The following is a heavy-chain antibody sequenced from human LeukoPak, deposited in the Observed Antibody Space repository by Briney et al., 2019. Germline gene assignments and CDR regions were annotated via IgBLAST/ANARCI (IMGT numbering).Heavy chain of an antibody. CDR1: GFTVSSNY. CDR2: IYSGGST. V-gene: IGHV3-66*02. D-gene: IGHD5-24*01. CDR3: AREGEGEDGYYFDY. J-gene: IGHJ4*02. Sequence: GGSLRLSCAASGFTVSSNYMSWVRQAPGKGLEWVSVIYSGGSTYYADSVKGRFTISRDNSKNTLYLQMNSLRAEDTAVYYCAREGEGEDGYYFDYWGQGTLVTVSS.